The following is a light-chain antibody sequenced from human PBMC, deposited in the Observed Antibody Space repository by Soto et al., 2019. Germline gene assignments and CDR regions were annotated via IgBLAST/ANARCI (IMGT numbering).Light chain of an antibody. CDR1: SSNIGKNS. CDR3: ATWDDSLNGVV. Sequence: QSVLTLPPSASGTPGQRITISCSGSSSNIGKNSVSWYQQLPGTAPKLLIYINDQRPSGVPDRFSGSKSGTSASLAITGLQSEDEADYYCATWDDSLNGVVFGGGTTLTVL. V-gene: IGLV1-44*01. J-gene: IGLJ2*01. CDR2: IND.